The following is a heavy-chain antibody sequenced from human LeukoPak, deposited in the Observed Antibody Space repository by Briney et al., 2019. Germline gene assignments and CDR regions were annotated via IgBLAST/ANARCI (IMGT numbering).Heavy chain of an antibody. CDR2: ISSSSSYI. CDR3: ARGGAAMTLVY. Sequence: GGSLRLSCAASGFTFSSYSMNWVRQAPGKGLEWVSSISSSSSYIYYADSVKGRFTISRDHAKNSLYLQMNSLRAEDTAVYYCARGGAAMTLVYWGQGTLVTVSS. J-gene: IGHJ4*02. D-gene: IGHD5-18*01. CDR1: GFTFSSYS. V-gene: IGHV3-21*01.